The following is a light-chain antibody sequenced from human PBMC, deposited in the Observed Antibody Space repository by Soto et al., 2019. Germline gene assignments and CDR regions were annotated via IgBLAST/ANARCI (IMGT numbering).Light chain of an antibody. J-gene: IGKJ1*01. CDR2: KAS. CDR3: QQYNSYSPPWT. CDR1: QSINSW. V-gene: IGKV1-5*03. Sequence: DIQMTQSPSTLSASVGDRVTITCRASQSINSWLAWYQQKPGKAPKLLIYKASSLESGVPSRFSGRGSGTEFTLTISSLQPDDFATYYCQQYNSYSPPWTFGQGTKVEIK.